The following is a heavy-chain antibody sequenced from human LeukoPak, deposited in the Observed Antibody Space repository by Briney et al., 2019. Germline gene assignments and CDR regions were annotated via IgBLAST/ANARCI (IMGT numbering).Heavy chain of an antibody. CDR3: ARDDYRGVTNFDP. V-gene: IGHV4-59*01. J-gene: IGHJ5*02. D-gene: IGHD3-10*01. CDR1: GGSISPYF. Sequence: SETLPLTCTVSGGSISPYFWSWIRQPPGKGLEWIGYISYTGSTNYNPSLKSRVTISVDTSKNQFSLQLTSVTAADTAVYYCARDDYRGVTNFDPWGQGTLVTVSS. CDR2: ISYTGST.